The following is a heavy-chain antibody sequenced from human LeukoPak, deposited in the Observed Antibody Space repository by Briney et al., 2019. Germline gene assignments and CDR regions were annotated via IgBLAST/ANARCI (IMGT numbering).Heavy chain of an antibody. D-gene: IGHD2/OR15-2a*01. CDR2: ISSSSSII. V-gene: IGHV3-48*02. J-gene: IGHJ6*02. Sequence: PGGSLRLSCAASGFTFSSYSMNWVRQAPGKGLEWVSFISSSSSIIYYADSVKGRFTISRDNVKNSLYLQMNSLRDEDTAVYYCARKVGYSIVSMDVWGQGTTVTVSS. CDR1: GFTFSSYS. CDR3: ARKVGYSIVSMDV.